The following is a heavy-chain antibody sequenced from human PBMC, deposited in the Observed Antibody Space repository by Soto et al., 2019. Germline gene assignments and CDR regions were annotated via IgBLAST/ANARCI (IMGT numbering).Heavy chain of an antibody. CDR3: ASQTVVVVAATRVSYNWFDP. CDR1: GGSFSGYY. Sequence: QVQLQQWGAGLLKPSETLSLTCAVYGGSFSGYYWSWIRQPPGKGLEWIGEINHSGSTNYNPSLKSRVTISVDTSKHQFSLKLGSVTAADTDVYYCASQTVVVVAATRVSYNWFDPWGQGTLVTVSS. V-gene: IGHV4-34*01. J-gene: IGHJ5*02. CDR2: INHSGST. D-gene: IGHD2-15*01.